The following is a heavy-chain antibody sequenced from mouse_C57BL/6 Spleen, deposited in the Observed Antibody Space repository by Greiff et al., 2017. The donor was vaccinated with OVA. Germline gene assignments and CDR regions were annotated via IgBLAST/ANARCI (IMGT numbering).Heavy chain of an antibody. CDR2: IDPNSGGT. D-gene: IGHD1-1*01. V-gene: IGHV1-72*01. Sequence: QVQLQQSGAELVKPGASVKLSCKASGYTFTSYWMHWVKQRPGRGLEWIGRIDPNSGGTKYNEKFKSKATLTVDKPSSTAYMQLSSLTSEDSAVYYCASPITTVVDYAMDYWGQGTSVTVSS. CDR1: GYTFTSYW. J-gene: IGHJ4*01. CDR3: ASPITTVVDYAMDY.